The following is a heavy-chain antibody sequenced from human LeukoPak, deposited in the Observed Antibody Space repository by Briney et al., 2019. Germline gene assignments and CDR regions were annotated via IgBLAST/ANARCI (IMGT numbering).Heavy chain of an antibody. CDR2: IIPILGIA. Sequence: ASVTVSCKASGGTFSSSAISWVRQAPGQELEWMGRIIPILGIANYAQKFQGRVTITADKSTSTAYMELSSLRSEDAAVYYCARDPDSYSYPWGQGTLVTVSS. CDR3: ARDPDSYSYP. J-gene: IGHJ5*02. V-gene: IGHV1-69*04. D-gene: IGHD5-18*01. CDR1: GGTFSSSA.